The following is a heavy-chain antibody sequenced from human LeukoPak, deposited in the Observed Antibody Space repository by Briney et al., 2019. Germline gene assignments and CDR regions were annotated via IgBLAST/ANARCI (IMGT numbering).Heavy chain of an antibody. V-gene: IGHV3-21*01. Sequence: GGSLRLSCAASGFTFSSYSMNWVRQAPGKGLEWVSSISSSSSYIYYADSVKGRFTISRDNSKNTLYLQMNSLRAEDTAVYYCALPTGSGSYWHKYLTDWGQGTLVTVSS. CDR3: ALPTGSGSYWHKYLTD. CDR1: GFTFSSYS. CDR2: ISSSSSYI. D-gene: IGHD3-10*01. J-gene: IGHJ4*02.